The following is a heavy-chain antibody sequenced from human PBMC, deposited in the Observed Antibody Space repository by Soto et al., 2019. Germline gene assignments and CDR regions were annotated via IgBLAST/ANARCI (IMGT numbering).Heavy chain of an antibody. CDR2: ISVTGDTT. Sequence: QAGGSLRLSCAASGFTISTYSFTWVRQTPAKGLEWVSGISVTGDTTFYADSVKGRFTISRDISKNTVYLQMHSLRVEDTAVYFCAKWSGYGDLWGQGTLVTVSS. J-gene: IGHJ4*02. CDR3: AKWSGYGDL. D-gene: IGHD5-12*01. V-gene: IGHV3-23*01. CDR1: GFTISTYS.